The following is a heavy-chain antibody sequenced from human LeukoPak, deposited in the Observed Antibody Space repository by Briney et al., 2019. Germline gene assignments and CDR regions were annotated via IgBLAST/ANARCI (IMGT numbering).Heavy chain of an antibody. CDR1: GYTFTGYY. V-gene: IGHV1-2*02. Sequence: ASVKVSCKASGYTFTGYYMLLVRQAPGHGLEWMGWINPNSGGTNYAQKFQGRVTMTRDTSISTAYMELSRLRSDDTAVYYCARDTPYNDSSGQPGAFDIWGQGTMVTVSS. J-gene: IGHJ3*02. CDR2: INPNSGGT. CDR3: ARDTPYNDSSGQPGAFDI. D-gene: IGHD3-22*01.